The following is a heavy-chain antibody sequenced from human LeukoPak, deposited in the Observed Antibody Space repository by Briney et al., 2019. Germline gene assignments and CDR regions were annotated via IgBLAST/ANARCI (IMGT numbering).Heavy chain of an antibody. CDR3: ARDSSKWLHDY. Sequence: ASVKVSCKASGGTFSSYAISWVRQAPGQGLEWMGRIIPILGIANYAQKFQGRVTITADKSTSTAYMELCSLRSEDTAVYYCARDSSKWLHDYWGQGTLVTVSS. V-gene: IGHV1-69*04. D-gene: IGHD3-22*01. CDR1: GGTFSSYA. J-gene: IGHJ4*02. CDR2: IIPILGIA.